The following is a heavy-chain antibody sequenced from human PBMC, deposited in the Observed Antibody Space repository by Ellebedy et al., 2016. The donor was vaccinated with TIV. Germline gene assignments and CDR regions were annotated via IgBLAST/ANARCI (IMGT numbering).Heavy chain of an antibody. J-gene: IGHJ4*02. D-gene: IGHD2-21*01. CDR1: GGSISSYY. V-gene: IGHV4-4*07. CDR2: ISTSGST. CDR3: ARVTILGTRDH. Sequence: SETLSLTXTVSGGSISSYYWSWIRQPAGKGLEWIGRISTSGSTNYNPSLKSRVTISVDTSKNQFSLNVKSVTAADTAVYYCARVTILGTRDHWGPGTLVTVSS.